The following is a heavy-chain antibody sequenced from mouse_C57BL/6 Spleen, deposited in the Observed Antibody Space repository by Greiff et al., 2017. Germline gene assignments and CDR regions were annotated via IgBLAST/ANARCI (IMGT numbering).Heavy chain of an antibody. CDR1: GYTFTSYW. J-gene: IGHJ2*01. CDR3: ARGEVYYGNYGFDY. Sequence: QVQLQQPGAELVRPGTSVKLSCKASGYTFTSYWMHWVKQRPGQGLEWIGVIDPSDSYTNYNQKFKGKATLTVATSSSTAYMQLSSLTSEDSAVYYCARGEVYYGNYGFDYWGKGTTLTVSS. D-gene: IGHD2-1*01. CDR2: IDPSDSYT. V-gene: IGHV1-59*01.